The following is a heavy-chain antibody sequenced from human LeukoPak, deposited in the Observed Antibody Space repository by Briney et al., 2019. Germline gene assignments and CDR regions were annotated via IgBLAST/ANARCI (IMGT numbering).Heavy chain of an antibody. J-gene: IGHJ6*02. CDR2: IYHSGST. CDR3: ASPAYCGGDCYPYYYGMDV. V-gene: IGHV4-4*02. Sequence: SGTLSLTCAVSGGSISSSNWWSWVRPPPGKGLEWIGEIYHSGSTNYNPSLKSRVTISVDTSKNQFSLKLSSVTAADTAVYYCASPAYCGGDCYPYYYGMDVWGQGTTVTVSS. CDR1: GGSISSSNW. D-gene: IGHD2-21*02.